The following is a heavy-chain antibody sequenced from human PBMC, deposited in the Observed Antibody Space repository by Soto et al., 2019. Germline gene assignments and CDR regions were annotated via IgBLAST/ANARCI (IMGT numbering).Heavy chain of an antibody. V-gene: IGHV4-39*02. D-gene: IGHD3-22*01. CDR3: ARDDYDSSGFDPPAPENWFDP. CDR1: GGSISSSSYY. CDR2: IYYSGST. J-gene: IGHJ5*02. Sequence: QLQLQESGPGLVKPSETLSLTCTVSGGSISSSSYYWGWIRQPPGKGLEWIGSIYYSGSTYYNPSLKSRVTIYVDTSKNQFSLKLSSVTAADTAVYYCARDDYDSSGFDPPAPENWFDPWGQGTLVTVSA.